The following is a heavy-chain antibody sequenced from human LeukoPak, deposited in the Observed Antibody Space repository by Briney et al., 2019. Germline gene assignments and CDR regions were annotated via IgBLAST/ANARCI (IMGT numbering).Heavy chain of an antibody. D-gene: IGHD6-19*01. CDR2: VYYTGST. J-gene: IGHJ4*02. CDR3: ARDLTSVAGTGVFDY. V-gene: IGHV4-61*01. Sequence: SETLSLTCTVSGGSVNSGIYYWSWIRQPPGKGLEWIGYVYYTGSTNYNPSLKSRLTISVDTSKNQFSLRLSSVTAADTAVYYCARDLTSVAGTGVFDYWGQGTLVTVSS. CDR1: GGSVNSGIYY.